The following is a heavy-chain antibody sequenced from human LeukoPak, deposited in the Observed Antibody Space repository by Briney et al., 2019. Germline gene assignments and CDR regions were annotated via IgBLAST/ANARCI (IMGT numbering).Heavy chain of an antibody. CDR1: GFTFSSYG. Sequence: GGSLRHSCAASGFTFSSYGMHWVRQAPGKGLEWVAVIWYDGSNKYYADSVKGRFTISRDNSKNTLYLQMNSLRAEVTAVYYCARDDIAEAGNDAFDIWGQGTMVTVSS. CDR3: ARDDIAEAGNDAFDI. J-gene: IGHJ3*02. CDR2: IWYDGSNK. V-gene: IGHV3-33*01. D-gene: IGHD6-19*01.